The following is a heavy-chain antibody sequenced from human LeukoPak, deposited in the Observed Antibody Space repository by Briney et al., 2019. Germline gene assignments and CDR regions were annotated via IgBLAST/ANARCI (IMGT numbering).Heavy chain of an antibody. CDR3: ARSRAFNSGAFDP. CDR1: GASVSSASY. J-gene: IGHJ5*02. Sequence: PSEALSLTCTVSGASVSSASYWTWIRQPPGKGVEWIAHIYNGVNTNYNPSLKSRVTISVDTSKNQFSLRLNSVTAADTAVYYCARSRAFNSGAFDPWGQGSLVTVSS. V-gene: IGHV4-61*01. D-gene: IGHD1-26*01. CDR2: IYNGVNT.